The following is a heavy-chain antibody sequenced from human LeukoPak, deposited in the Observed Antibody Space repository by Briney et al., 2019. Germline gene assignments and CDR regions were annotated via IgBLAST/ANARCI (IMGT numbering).Heavy chain of an antibody. CDR2: ISGSGGST. D-gene: IGHD6-13*01. CDR1: GFTFSSYV. Sequence: GGSLRLSCAASGFTFSSYVMSWVRQAPGKGLEWVSAISGSGGSTYYADSVMGRFTISRDNSKNTLYVQMNSLRAEDTAVYYCAGSSSWYRQGDYWGQGTLVTVSS. CDR3: AGSSSWYRQGDY. J-gene: IGHJ4*02. V-gene: IGHV3-23*01.